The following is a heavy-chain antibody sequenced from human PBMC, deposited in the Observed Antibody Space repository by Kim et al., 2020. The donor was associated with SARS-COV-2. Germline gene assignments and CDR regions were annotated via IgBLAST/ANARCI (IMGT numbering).Heavy chain of an antibody. CDR1: GGSISSSSYY. V-gene: IGHV4-39*01. CDR2: IYYSGST. Sequence: SETLSLTCTVSGGSISSSSYYWGWIRQPPGKGLEWIGSIYYSGSTYYNPSLKSRVTISVDTSKNQFSLKLSSVTAADTAVYYCARHRRWGGAEVIRLEYWGQGTLVTVSS. J-gene: IGHJ4*02. CDR3: ARHRRWGGAEVIRLEY. D-gene: IGHD2-21*01.